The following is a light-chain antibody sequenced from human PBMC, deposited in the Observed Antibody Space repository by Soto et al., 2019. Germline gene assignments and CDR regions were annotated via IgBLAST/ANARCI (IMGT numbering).Light chain of an antibody. CDR2: DVN. V-gene: IGLV2-14*03. Sequence: QSVLTQPASVSGSPGQSITFFCTGNSSDVGSYDYVSWHQQHPGKAPKLIIYDVNNRPSGVPSRFSGSKSGNTASLIISGLQTEDEADYYCCAYSTSGTHVFGTGTKVTVL. J-gene: IGLJ1*01. CDR1: SSDVGSYDY. CDR3: CAYSTSGTHV.